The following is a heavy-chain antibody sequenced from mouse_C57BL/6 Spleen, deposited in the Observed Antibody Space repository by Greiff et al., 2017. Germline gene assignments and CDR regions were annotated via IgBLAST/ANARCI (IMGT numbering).Heavy chain of an antibody. Sequence: EVMLVESGGGLVKPGGSLKLSCAASGFTFSSYAMSWVRQTPEKRLEWVATISDGGSYTYYPDNVKGRFTISRDNAKNNLYLQMSHLKSEDTAMYYCARDERFAYWGQGALGTVSA. J-gene: IGHJ3*01. CDR3: ARDERFAY. CDR2: ISDGGSYT. CDR1: GFTFSSYA. V-gene: IGHV5-4*03.